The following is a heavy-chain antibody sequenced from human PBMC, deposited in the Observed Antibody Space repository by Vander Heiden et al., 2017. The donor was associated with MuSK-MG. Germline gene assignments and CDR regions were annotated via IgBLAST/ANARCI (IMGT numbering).Heavy chain of an antibody. CDR1: GFTFSSYE. CDR2: ISSSGSTI. Sequence: EVQLVESGGGLVQPGGSLRLSCAASGFTFSSYEMNCVRQAPGKGLEWVSYISSSGSTIYYADSVKGRFTISRDNAKNSLYLQMNSLRAEDTAVYYCARSGAYRRYFDYWGQGTLVTVSS. J-gene: IGHJ4*02. CDR3: ARSGAYRRYFDY. D-gene: IGHD3-10*01. V-gene: IGHV3-48*03.